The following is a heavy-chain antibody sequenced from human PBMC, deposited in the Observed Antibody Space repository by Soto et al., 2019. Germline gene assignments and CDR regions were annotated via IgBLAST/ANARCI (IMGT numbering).Heavy chain of an antibody. CDR3: AHRIVGRPFDY. D-gene: IGHD3-22*01. J-gene: IGHJ4*02. Sequence: QITLKESGPTLVKPTQTLTLTCTFSGFSLSTSGVGVGWIRQPPGKAPEWLAIIYWDDDKRYSPFLKSGLTITKDTSKNQVVLTMTNVDPVDTATYYCAHRIVGRPFDYWGQGTLVTVSS. CDR1: GFSLSTSGVG. V-gene: IGHV2-5*02. CDR2: IYWDDDK.